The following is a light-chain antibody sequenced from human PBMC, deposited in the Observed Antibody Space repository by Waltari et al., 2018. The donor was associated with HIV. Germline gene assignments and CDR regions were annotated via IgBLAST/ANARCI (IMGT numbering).Light chain of an antibody. Sequence: SYVLTQPPSVSVDPGQTARIACGGHNIGFKSVHWYQQRPGQAPVMGVYDNKDRPSGISERFSGSNSGSTATLSSSRVEAGDEADDYCEVWDSGSDHVVFGGGTKLTVL. CDR1: NIGFKS. CDR3: EVWDSGSDHVV. CDR2: DNK. J-gene: IGLJ2*01. V-gene: IGLV3-21*02.